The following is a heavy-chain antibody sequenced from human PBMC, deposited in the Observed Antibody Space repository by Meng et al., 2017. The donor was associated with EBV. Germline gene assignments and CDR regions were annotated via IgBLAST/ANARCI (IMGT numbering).Heavy chain of an antibody. V-gene: IGHV2-5*02. J-gene: IGHJ4*02. CDR1: GFSLSTGGAA. CDR2: VYWDDDK. D-gene: IGHD1-1*01. Sequence: TCKESGPKLVKPTRTLTLTCTFSGFSLSTGGAAVGWIRQPPGKALEWLAIVYWDDDKRYSPSLKSRLTITKDTSKNQVVLTMTNMGPGDTATYFCAHRKNNWEVIEIDYWGQGTLVTVSS. CDR3: AHRKNNWEVIEIDY.